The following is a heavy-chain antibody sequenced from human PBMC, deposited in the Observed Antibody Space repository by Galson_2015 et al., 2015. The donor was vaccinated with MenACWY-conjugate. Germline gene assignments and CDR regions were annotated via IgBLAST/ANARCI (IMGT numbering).Heavy chain of an antibody. D-gene: IGHD2-8*01. CDR1: GVSFSDSA. Sequence: SLRLSCAASGVSFSDSAMHWGRQASGKGLEWVGRIRSKRNNYATTYAASVQGRFTISRDESERTAYLHMNSLKTEDTAIYYCTRQSPLNFDYWGQGVLVTVSS. V-gene: IGHV3-73*01. CDR2: IRSKRNNYAT. CDR3: TRQSPLNFDY. J-gene: IGHJ4*02.